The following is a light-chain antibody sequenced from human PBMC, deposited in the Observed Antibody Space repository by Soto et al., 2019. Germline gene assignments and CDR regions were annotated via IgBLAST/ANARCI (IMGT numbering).Light chain of an antibody. J-gene: IGKJ1*01. V-gene: IGKV3-20*01. CDR2: GAS. Sequence: EIVLTQSPGTLSLSPGERATLSCRASQSVTNNYLAWYQQKPGQAPRLLIYGASSRATGIPDRFSGSESGTDFTLTISRLEPEDFAVYYCQQYSSSPWTFVQGTKVEIK. CDR3: QQYSSSPWT. CDR1: QSVTNNY.